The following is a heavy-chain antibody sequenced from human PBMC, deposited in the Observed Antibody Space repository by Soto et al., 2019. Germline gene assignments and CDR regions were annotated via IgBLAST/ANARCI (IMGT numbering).Heavy chain of an antibody. J-gene: IGHJ5*02. CDR1: GFTFTSSA. CDR3: AAGYSSSWYWFDP. D-gene: IGHD6-13*01. Sequence: VASVKVSCKASGFTFTSSAMQWVRQARGQRLEWIGWIVVGSGNTNYAQKFQERVTITRDMSTSTAYMELSSLRSEDTAVYYCAAGYSSSWYWFDPWGQGTLVTVSS. V-gene: IGHV1-58*02. CDR2: IVVGSGNT.